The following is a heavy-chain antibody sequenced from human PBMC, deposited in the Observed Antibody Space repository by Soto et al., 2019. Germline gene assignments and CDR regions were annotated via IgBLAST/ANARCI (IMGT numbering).Heavy chain of an antibody. CDR1: GYTFTSYD. V-gene: IGHV1-8*01. CDR3: ARRGGDDFWSGYWFDY. J-gene: IGHJ4*02. D-gene: IGHD3-3*01. Sequence: GASVKVSCKASGYTFTSYDINWVRQATGQGLEWMGWMNSNSGNTGYAQKFQGRVTMTRNTSISTAYMDLSSLRSEDTAVYYCARRGGDDFWSGYWFDYWGQGTLVTVS. CDR2: MNSNSGNT.